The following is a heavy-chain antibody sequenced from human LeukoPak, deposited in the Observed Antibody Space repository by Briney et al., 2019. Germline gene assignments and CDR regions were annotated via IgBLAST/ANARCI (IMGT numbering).Heavy chain of an antibody. Sequence: ASVKVSCKASGYTFTSYGISWVRQAPGQGLEWMGWISGYNGNTSYAQKLQGRVIMTRNTSISTVYMELSSLRSEDTALYYCARGLSSGWYYFDYWGQGTLVTVSS. CDR1: GYTFTSYG. J-gene: IGHJ4*02. D-gene: IGHD6-19*01. CDR2: ISGYNGNT. CDR3: ARGLSSGWYYFDY. V-gene: IGHV1-18*01.